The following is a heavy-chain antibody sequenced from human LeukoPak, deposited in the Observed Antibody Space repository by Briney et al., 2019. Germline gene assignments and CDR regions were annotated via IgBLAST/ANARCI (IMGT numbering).Heavy chain of an antibody. D-gene: IGHD5-18*01. J-gene: IGHJ4*02. CDR3: ARGIQLWKFDY. V-gene: IGHV1-3*01. Sequence: APVKVSCKASGYTFTSYAMHWVRQAPGQRPEWMGWINAGNGNTKYSQKFQGRVTITRDTSASTAYMELSSLRSEDTAVYYCARGIQLWKFDYWGQGTLVTVSS. CDR1: GYTFTSYA. CDR2: INAGNGNT.